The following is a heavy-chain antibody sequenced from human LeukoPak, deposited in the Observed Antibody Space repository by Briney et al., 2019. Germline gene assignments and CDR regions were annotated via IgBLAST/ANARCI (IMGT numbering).Heavy chain of an antibody. V-gene: IGHV1-2*02. J-gene: IGHJ4*02. CDR1: GYTFTGYY. CDR2: INPNSGGT. CDR3: ARSPYYGSSGPFDY. Sequence: ASVKVSCKASGYTFTGYYILWVRQVPGQGLEWMGWINPNSGGTTYAQNFQGRVTMTRDTSISTAYMELSRLRSDDTAVYYCARSPYYGSSGPFDYWGQGTLVTVS. D-gene: IGHD3-22*01.